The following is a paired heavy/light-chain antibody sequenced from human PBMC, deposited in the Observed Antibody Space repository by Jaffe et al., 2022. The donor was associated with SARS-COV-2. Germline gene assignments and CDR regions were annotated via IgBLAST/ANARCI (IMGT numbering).Heavy chain of an antibody. CDR3: ARDRFSGYYADAFDI. CDR2: IHTSGTT. Sequence: QVQLQESGPGLVKPSQTLSLTCTVSGASISSGSYYWTWIRQPAGKGLEWIGRIHTSGTTNYNPSLKSRGTISVDTSKNQFFLNLTFVTAADTAVYYCARDRFSGYYADAFDIWGQGTMVTVSS. J-gene: IGHJ3*02. V-gene: IGHV4-61*02. CDR1: GASISSGSYY. D-gene: IGHD3-22*01.
Light chain of an antibody. CDR1: QNVLYSSDNKNY. Sequence: DIVMTQSPDSLAVSLGERATINCKSSQNVLYSSDNKNYLAWYQQTPGQPPKLLIYWASTRESGVPDRFSGSGSGTDFTLTISSLQAEDVAVYYCQQYYSTPWTFGQGTKVEIK. J-gene: IGKJ1*01. V-gene: IGKV4-1*01. CDR2: WAS. CDR3: QQYYSTPWT.